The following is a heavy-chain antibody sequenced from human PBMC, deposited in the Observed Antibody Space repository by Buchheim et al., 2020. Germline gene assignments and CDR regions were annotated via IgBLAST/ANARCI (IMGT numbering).Heavy chain of an antibody. J-gene: IGHJ5*02. D-gene: IGHD2-8*02. CDR2: ISYSGST. CDR3: ARHEHAGNTGNWFDP. CDR1: GGSISSSSYY. Sequence: QLQLQESGPGLVKPSETLSLTCTVSGGSISSSSYYWGWIRQPPGTGLEWIASISYSGSTYYNPSLKSRVTISVDTYQNQFSLKLSSVTAADTAMYYCARHEHAGNTGNWFDPWGQGAL. V-gene: IGHV4-39*01.